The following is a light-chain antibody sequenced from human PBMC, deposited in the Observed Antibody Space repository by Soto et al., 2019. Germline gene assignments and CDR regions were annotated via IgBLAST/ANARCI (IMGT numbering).Light chain of an antibody. Sequence: EMVMTQSPGTLSLSPGERATLSCRASQSVSSNYLAWYQQKPGQAPRLLIYDASSRATGIPDRFSGGGSGTDFTLTISRLEPEDFAVYYCQQFSSYPLNFGGGTKVDIK. CDR3: QQFSSYPLN. CDR1: QSVSSNY. CDR2: DAS. J-gene: IGKJ4*01. V-gene: IGKV3-20*01.